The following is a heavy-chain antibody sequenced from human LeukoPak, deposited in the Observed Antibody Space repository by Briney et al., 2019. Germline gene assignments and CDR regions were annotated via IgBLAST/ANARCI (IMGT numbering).Heavy chain of an antibody. CDR1: GYSISIDYY. D-gene: IGHD5-12*01. V-gene: IGHV4-38-2*02. Sequence: RSSETLSLTCTVSGYSISIDYYWGWIRQHPGKGLGWIGSIDHGGSTYYNASLKSRVTISIDTCTRQFSLSRGCVIAAYTDVYDCERVFGDRPIDRSQYSGYDYWPGLWDYWGQGTLVTVPS. CDR3: ERVFGDRPIDRSQYSGYDYWPGLWDY. J-gene: IGHJ4*02. CDR2: IDHGGST.